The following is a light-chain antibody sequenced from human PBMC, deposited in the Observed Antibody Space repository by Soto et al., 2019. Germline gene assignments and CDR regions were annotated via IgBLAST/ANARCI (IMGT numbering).Light chain of an antibody. J-gene: IGLJ2*01. Sequence: QPVLTQPPSASGTPGRRVTISCSGSSSNIGSNTVNWYQQLPGSAPKLLMYSTNQRPSGVPDRFSGSKSGTSASLAISGLQSEDEADYYCAAWDGSLNVVLFGGGTKLTVL. V-gene: IGLV1-44*01. CDR1: SSNIGSNT. CDR2: STN. CDR3: AAWDGSLNVVL.